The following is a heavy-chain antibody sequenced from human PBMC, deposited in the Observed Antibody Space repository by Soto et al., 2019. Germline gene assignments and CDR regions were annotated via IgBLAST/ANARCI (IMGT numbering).Heavy chain of an antibody. J-gene: IGHJ6*04. CDR2: IQSGGST. V-gene: IGHV3-66*01. CDR3: TRDDVHCSRGRCYGVPMDV. Sequence: EVQLVESGGGLVQPGGSLRLSCAASGFTVSSKYMSWVRQAPGKGLEWVSLIQSGGSTYYAGSVKGRFTISRDNSENTLFLQMNSLRVEDTPVYYCTRDDVHCSRGRCYGVPMDVWGIGTTVTVSA. CDR1: GFTVSSKY. D-gene: IGHD2-15*01.